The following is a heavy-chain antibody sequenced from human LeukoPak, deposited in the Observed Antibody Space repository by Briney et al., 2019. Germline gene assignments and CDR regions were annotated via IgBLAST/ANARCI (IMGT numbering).Heavy chain of an antibody. CDR2: FCGSGGTT. CDR1: GFTFSNYA. Sequence: RGSLRLSCAASGFTFSNYAMSWVRPAPGKGLDWVSGFCGSGGTTYYAGSVKGRFTISRDNSKNTLYLQINSLRAEDTAVYYCAKQYCSGGSCYYYFDYWGQGTLVTVSS. CDR3: AKQYCSGGSCYYYFDY. J-gene: IGHJ4*02. D-gene: IGHD2-15*01. V-gene: IGHV3-23*01.